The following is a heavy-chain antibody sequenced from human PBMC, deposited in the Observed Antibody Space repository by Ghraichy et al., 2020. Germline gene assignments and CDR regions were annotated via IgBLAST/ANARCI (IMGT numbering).Heavy chain of an antibody. J-gene: IGHJ3*02. CDR3: ARVPLLYGVYGGAFEI. V-gene: IGHV1-18*01. Sequence: ASVKVSCKAFGYIFATYGISWIRQAPGQGLEWMGWISAHNGNTNYAQKFQDRVTMTADTSTSTADMDLRSLRSDDTAAYYCARVPLLYGVYGGAFEIWGQGTVVTVSS. CDR2: ISAHNGNT. D-gene: IGHD5/OR15-5a*01. CDR1: GYIFATYG.